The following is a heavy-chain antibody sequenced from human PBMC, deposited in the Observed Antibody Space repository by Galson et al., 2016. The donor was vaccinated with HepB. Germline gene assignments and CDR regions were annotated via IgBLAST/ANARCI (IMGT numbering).Heavy chain of an antibody. CDR3: TTGLMRVVGSNSDF. Sequence: SLRLSCAASGFTFVNAWMNWLRQAPGKGLEWVGRIKSKIDGETTDYDAPVKGRFTISRDYSKNAVNLVLSSLKTEDTAVYYGTTGLMRVVGSNSDFCGQGTLVTVSS. D-gene: IGHD2-15*01. J-gene: IGHJ4*02. CDR2: IKSKIDGETT. CDR1: GFTFVNAW. V-gene: IGHV3-15*07.